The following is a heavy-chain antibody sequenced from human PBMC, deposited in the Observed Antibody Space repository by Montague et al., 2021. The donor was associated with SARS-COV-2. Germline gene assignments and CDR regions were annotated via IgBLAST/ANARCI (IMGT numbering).Heavy chain of an antibody. CDR2: VHYTGST. CDR3: ARAQNTCFIANCVNYFDV. CDR1: GGSMSGYY. V-gene: IGHV4-59*01. Sequence: SETRSLTCEVSGGSMSGYYWTRIRQSPGKGLEWIGYVHYTGSTKYNPSLKTRVSLSLDTPKNHFSLHLSSVTAADTAIYFCARAQNTCFIANCVNYFDVWGLGALVTVSS. D-gene: IGHD1-1*01. J-gene: IGHJ4*02.